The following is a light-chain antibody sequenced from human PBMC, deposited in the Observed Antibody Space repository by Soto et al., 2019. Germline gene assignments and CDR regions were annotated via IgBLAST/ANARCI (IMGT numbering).Light chain of an antibody. CDR3: TAYTASSTHWV. CDR2: EVS. CDR1: RSDVGGYNY. J-gene: IGLJ3*02. Sequence: QSVLTQPASVSGSPGQWITISCPGTRSDVGGYNYVSWYQQHPDKAPKLLIYEVSNRPSGVSNRFSGSKSGTTAALIISGLQAEDEADYYCTAYTASSTHWVFGGGTKLTVL. V-gene: IGLV2-14*01.